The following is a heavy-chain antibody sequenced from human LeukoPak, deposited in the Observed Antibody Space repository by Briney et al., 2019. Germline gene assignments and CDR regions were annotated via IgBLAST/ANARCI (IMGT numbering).Heavy chain of an antibody. CDR1: GGSFSGYY. J-gene: IGHJ4*02. V-gene: IGHV4-34*01. Sequence: SETLSLTCAVYGGSFSGYYWGWIRQPPGKGLEWIGEINHSGSTNYNPSLKSRVTISVDTSKNQFSLKLRSVTAADTAVYYCARGRLAAAGSYYFDYWGQGTLVTVSS. D-gene: IGHD6-13*01. CDR3: ARGRLAAAGSYYFDY. CDR2: INHSGST.